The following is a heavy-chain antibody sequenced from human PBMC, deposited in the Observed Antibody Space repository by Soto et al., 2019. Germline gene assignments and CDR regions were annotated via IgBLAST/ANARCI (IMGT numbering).Heavy chain of an antibody. CDR1: GYTFTNFG. J-gene: IGHJ5*02. D-gene: IGHD3-10*01. Sequence: ASVKVSCKASGYTFTNFGISWVRQAPGQGLEWMGWISAYNGNTNYAQNFQGRVTMTTDTSTSTAYMELRSLRSDDTAVYYCARYLWSLWFVEFFGSDPLGQGTPVSRSP. CDR3: ARYLWSLWFVEFFGSDP. CDR2: ISAYNGNT. V-gene: IGHV1-18*01.